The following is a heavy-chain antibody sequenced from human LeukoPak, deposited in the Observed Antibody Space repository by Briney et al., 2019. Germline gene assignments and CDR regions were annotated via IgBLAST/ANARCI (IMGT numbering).Heavy chain of an antibody. V-gene: IGHV4-39*01. CDR3: AALKVIAVAGTEDYFDY. CDR1: GGSISSSSYY. D-gene: IGHD6-19*01. J-gene: IGHJ4*02. Sequence: SETLSHTCTVSGGSISSSSYYWGWIRQPPGKGREWIGRIYYSGSTYYNPSLKSRVTISVDMSKIQFSLKLSSVTAADTAVYYCAALKVIAVAGTEDYFDYWGQGTLVTVSS. CDR2: IYYSGST.